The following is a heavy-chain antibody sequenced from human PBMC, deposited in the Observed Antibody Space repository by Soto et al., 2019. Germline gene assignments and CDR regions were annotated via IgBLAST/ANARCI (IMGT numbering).Heavy chain of an antibody. CDR2: ISGSGGST. Sequence: LRLSCAASGFTFSSYAMSWVRQAPGKGLEWVSAISGSGGSTYYADSVKGRFTISRDNFKNTLYLQMNSLRAEDTAVYYCAKGITIFGVADFDYWGQGTLVTVSS. V-gene: IGHV3-23*01. J-gene: IGHJ4*02. D-gene: IGHD3-3*01. CDR3: AKGITIFGVADFDY. CDR1: GFTFSSYA.